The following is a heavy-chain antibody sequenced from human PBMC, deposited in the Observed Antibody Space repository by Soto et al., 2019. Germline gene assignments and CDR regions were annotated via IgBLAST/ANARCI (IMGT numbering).Heavy chain of an antibody. CDR1: GGPITTTIW. CDR2: LHHDRTT. CDR3: ATQTISYTWGV. D-gene: IGHD3-16*01. Sequence: QVQLQESGPGLVKPSETLSLTCTVSGGPITTTIWWAWVRLPPGKGLEWIGELHHDRTTNYNPSLESRITMSLDKSNNHFSLKLTSVTAADTAIYYCATQTISYTWGVWGRGTTVTVSS. J-gene: IGHJ6*02. V-gene: IGHV4-4*02.